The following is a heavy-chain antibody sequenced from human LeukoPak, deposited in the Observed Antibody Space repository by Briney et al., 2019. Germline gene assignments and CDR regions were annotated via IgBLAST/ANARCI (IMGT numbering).Heavy chain of an antibody. Sequence: SETLSLTCAVYGGSFSGYYWSWIRQPPGKGLEWIGEINHSGSTNYNPSLKSRVTISVDTSKNQFSLKLSSVTAADTAVYYCARVRHYYDSSGYYYGGRYYYYMDVWGKGTTVTVSS. CDR1: GGSFSGYY. J-gene: IGHJ6*03. D-gene: IGHD3-22*01. CDR3: ARVRHYYDSSGYYYGGRYYYYMDV. V-gene: IGHV4-34*01. CDR2: INHSGST.